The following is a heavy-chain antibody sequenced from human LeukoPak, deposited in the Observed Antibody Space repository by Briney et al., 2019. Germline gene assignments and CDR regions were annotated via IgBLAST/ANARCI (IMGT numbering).Heavy chain of an antibody. Sequence: ASVRVSCKASGSTFTGYYIHWVRQAPGHGVEWMGWINPNSGGTNYTQNFQGRVSITRDTSVSTAYMELRRLRSDDTAIYYCARDRALAGTNIDAFDTWGQGTMVTVSS. D-gene: IGHD6-19*01. CDR2: INPNSGGT. V-gene: IGHV1-2*02. CDR3: ARDRALAGTNIDAFDT. CDR1: GSTFTGYY. J-gene: IGHJ3*02.